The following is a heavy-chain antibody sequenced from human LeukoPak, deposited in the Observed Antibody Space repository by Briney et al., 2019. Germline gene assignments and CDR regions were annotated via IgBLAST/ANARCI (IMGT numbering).Heavy chain of an antibody. D-gene: IGHD2-2*01. Sequence: PSETLSPTCTVSGGSISSSSYYWGWIRQPPGKGLEWIGSIYYSGSTYYNPSLKSRVTISVDTSKNQFSLKLSSVTAADTAVYYCARHFVPAATTDAFDIWGQGTMVTVSS. V-gene: IGHV4-39*01. CDR1: GGSISSSSYY. CDR2: IYYSGST. J-gene: IGHJ3*02. CDR3: ARHFVPAATTDAFDI.